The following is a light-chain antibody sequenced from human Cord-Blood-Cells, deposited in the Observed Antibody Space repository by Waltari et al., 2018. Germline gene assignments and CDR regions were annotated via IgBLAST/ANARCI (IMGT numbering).Light chain of an antibody. CDR2: KVS. CDR1: QSLVYSDGNTY. V-gene: IGKV2-30*01. CDR3: MQGTHWQWT. J-gene: IGKJ1*01. Sequence: DVVMTQSPLSQPVTRGQQASISCMPSQSLVYSDGNTYFNWLQQRPGQSPRRLIYKVSNRESWVTDRFSGGASGTDFTLKISSVEAEDVGGYYCMQGTHWQWTFGQETKVEIQ.